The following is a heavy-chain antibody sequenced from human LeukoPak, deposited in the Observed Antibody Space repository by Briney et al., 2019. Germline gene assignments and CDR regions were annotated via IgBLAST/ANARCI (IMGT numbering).Heavy chain of an antibody. V-gene: IGHV4-59*01. J-gene: IGHJ4*02. Sequence: SETLSLTCTVSGGSISSYYWTWIRQPPGKGLEWIGYSSYSGSTNYNPSLKSRVTLLVDTSKNQFSLNLYSVTAADTAAYYCARGTDYGDSWGQGTLVTVSS. D-gene: IGHD2-2*01. CDR1: GGSISSYY. CDR2: SSYSGST. CDR3: ARGTDYGDS.